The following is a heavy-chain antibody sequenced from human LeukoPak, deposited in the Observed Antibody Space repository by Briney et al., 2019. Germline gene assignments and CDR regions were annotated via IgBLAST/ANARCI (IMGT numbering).Heavy chain of an antibody. V-gene: IGHV1-2*04. D-gene: IGHD6-13*01. CDR1: GYTFTGYY. CDR2: INPNSGGT. Sequence: ASVKASCKASGYTFTGYYMHWVRQAPGQGREWMGWINPNSGGTNYAQKFQGWVTITRDTSISTAYMELSRLRSDDTAVYYCARGESSSWYRNYYYGMDVWGKGTTVTVSS. CDR3: ARGESSSWYRNYYYGMDV. J-gene: IGHJ6*04.